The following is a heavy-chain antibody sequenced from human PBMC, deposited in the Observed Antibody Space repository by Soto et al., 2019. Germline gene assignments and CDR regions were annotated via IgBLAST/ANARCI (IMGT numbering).Heavy chain of an antibody. CDR2: MNEYGSER. V-gene: IGHV3-7*04. CDR3: AWATGADKEDY. J-gene: IGHJ4*02. D-gene: IGHD7-27*01. CDR1: GFIFSSYW. Sequence: EVQLVESGGGLVQPGGSLRLSCSASGFIFSSYWMSWLRQAPGKGLEWVASMNEYGSERYYVDSVKGRFTISRDTGKHSLYRQMNGLRAEDTAVYYCAWATGADKEDYWGQGTLFTVSS.